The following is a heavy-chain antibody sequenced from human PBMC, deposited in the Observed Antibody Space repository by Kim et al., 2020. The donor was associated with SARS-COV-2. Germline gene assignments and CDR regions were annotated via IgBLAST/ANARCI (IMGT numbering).Heavy chain of an antibody. CDR2: ISCGGGST. Sequence: GGSLRLSCAASGFTFSSYAMHWVRQAPGKGLEWVSPISCGGGSTYYADSVKGRFTISRDNSKNTLYLQMNSLRAEDTAVYYCAKVVPYDSSGFDYWGQGTLVTVSS. D-gene: IGHD3-22*01. CDR1: GFTFSSYA. V-gene: IGHV3-23*01. CDR3: AKVVPYDSSGFDY. J-gene: IGHJ4*02.